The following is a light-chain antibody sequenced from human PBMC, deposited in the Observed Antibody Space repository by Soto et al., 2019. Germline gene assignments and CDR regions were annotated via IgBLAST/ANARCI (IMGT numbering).Light chain of an antibody. CDR1: TAYVGSYNL. J-gene: IGLJ1*01. CDR2: EGS. Sequence: FPLIHPAPRLGVPGKRIPFPSPGTTAYVGSYNLVSWYQQHPGKAPKLMIYEGSKRPSGVSNRFSGSKSGNTASLTISGLQAEDEADYYCCSYAGSSGYVFGTGTKVTVL. CDR3: CSYAGSSGYV. V-gene: IGLV2-23*01.